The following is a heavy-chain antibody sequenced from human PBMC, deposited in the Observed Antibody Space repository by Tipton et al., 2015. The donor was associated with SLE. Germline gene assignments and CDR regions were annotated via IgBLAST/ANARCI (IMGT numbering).Heavy chain of an antibody. J-gene: IGHJ4*02. D-gene: IGHD3-22*01. CDR1: GFTFSNYA. CDR2: IRYDGSKT. CDR3: AKSVGYYDSSGYFSYFDY. V-gene: IGHV3-30*02. Sequence: SLRLSCAASGFTFSNYAMHWVRQPPGKGLEWVTFIRYDGSKTYYADSVKGRFTFSRDNSKNTLYLQMNSLRAEDTAVYYCAKSVGYYDSSGYFSYFDYWGQGTLVTVSS.